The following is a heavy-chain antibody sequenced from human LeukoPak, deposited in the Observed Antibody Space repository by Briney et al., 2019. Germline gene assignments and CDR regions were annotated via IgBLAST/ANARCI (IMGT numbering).Heavy chain of an antibody. Sequence: GGSLSLSCAVSGFSFSGHWMNWVRQAPGKGLEWVADIKYDGSEKYYVDSVEGRFTISRDNAKNSLSLQMNNLRVEDTAVYYCATRNSLDYWGQGTQVTVSS. J-gene: IGHJ4*02. CDR2: IKYDGSEK. V-gene: IGHV3-7*02. D-gene: IGHD1-7*01. CDR1: GFSFSGHW. CDR3: ATRNSLDY.